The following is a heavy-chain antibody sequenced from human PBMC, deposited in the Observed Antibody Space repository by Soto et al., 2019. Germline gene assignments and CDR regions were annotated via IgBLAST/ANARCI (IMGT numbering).Heavy chain of an antibody. D-gene: IGHD2-15*01. Sequence: QVQLQQWGAGLLKPSETLSLTCAVYGGSFSGYYWSWIRQPPGKGLEWIGEINHSGSTNYNPSLMSGVTISVDTSKNQFSLKLSSVTAADTAVYYCARRRDVVVVAASTPFFDYWGQGTLVTVSS. V-gene: IGHV4-34*01. CDR2: INHSGST. CDR1: GGSFSGYY. J-gene: IGHJ4*02. CDR3: ARRRDVVVVAASTPFFDY.